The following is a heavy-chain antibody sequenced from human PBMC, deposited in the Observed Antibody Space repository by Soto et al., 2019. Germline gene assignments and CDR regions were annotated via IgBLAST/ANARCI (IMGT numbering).Heavy chain of an antibody. CDR3: ARETEPMGGPFDF. CDR1: GDSFSSLS. D-gene: IGHD2-15*01. CDR2: IIPVVGTG. V-gene: IGHV1-69*06. Sequence: QVNLVQSGAEVKKPGSSVKVSCKASGDSFSSLSLNWVRQAPGQGLEWVGGIIPVVGTGTYAQKFQDRVTITADKSTSTIYMELTSLTSEDTAVYYCARETEPMGGPFDFWGQGTLVTVSS. J-gene: IGHJ4*02.